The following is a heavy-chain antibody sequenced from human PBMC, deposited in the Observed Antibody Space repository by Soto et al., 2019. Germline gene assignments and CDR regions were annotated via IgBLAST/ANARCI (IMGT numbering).Heavy chain of an antibody. Sequence: QVQLQESGPGLVKPSQTLSLTCTVSGGSISSGDNYWSWIRQPPGKGLEWIGYIYYSGSTYYNPSLKSRVTISVDTSKNQFSLKLNSVTAADTAVYSCASNSYGYIFYDSWGQGTLVTVSS. CDR1: GGSISSGDNY. D-gene: IGHD5-18*01. J-gene: IGHJ4*02. CDR3: ASNSYGYIFYDS. V-gene: IGHV4-30-4*01. CDR2: IYYSGST.